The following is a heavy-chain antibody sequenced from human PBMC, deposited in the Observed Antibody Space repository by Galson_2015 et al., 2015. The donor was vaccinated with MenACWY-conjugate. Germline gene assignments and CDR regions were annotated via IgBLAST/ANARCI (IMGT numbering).Heavy chain of an antibody. CDR1: GFTFSNYW. Sequence: SLRLSCAASGFTFSNYWMNWVRQAPGRGLEWVANVNQDGSAKYYVDSLKGRFTVSRDNAKNSLYLQMNSLGVEDTAVYYCLSSRGYWGQGTLVTVSS. CDR2: VNQDGSAK. V-gene: IGHV3-7*03. J-gene: IGHJ4*02. D-gene: IGHD2-2*01. CDR3: LSSRGY.